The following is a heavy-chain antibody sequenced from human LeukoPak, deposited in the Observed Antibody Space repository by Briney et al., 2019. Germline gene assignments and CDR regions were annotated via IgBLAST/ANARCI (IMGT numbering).Heavy chain of an antibody. CDR2: INHSGRT. J-gene: IGHJ5*02. Sequence: NPSETLSLTCAVYGGSFRRHYWSWIRQPPGKGLEWIGEINHSGRTNYNPSLKSRVTISVDTSKNPFSLKLSSVTAADTAVYSCARAQGSGYYNWFDPWGQGTLVTVSS. V-gene: IGHV4-34*01. CDR1: GGSFRRHY. CDR3: ARAQGSGYYNWFDP. D-gene: IGHD3-3*01.